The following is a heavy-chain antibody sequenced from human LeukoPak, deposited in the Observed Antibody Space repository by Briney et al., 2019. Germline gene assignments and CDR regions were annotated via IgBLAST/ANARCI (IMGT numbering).Heavy chain of an antibody. V-gene: IGHV3-30-3*01. CDR3: ASQGGLLWFGELSGGMDV. Sequence: GSLRLSCAASGFTFSSYAMNWVRQAPGKGLEWVAFISYDGSNKYYADSVKGRFTISRDNSKTTLYLQMNSLRAEDTAVYYCASQGGLLWFGELSGGMDVWGQGTTVTVSS. D-gene: IGHD3-10*01. J-gene: IGHJ6*02. CDR2: ISYDGSNK. CDR1: GFTFSSYA.